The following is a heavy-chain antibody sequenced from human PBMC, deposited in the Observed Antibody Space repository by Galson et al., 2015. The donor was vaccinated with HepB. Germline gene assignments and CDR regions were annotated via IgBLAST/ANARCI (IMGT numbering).Heavy chain of an antibody. J-gene: IGHJ3*02. V-gene: IGHV1-46*01. CDR1: GYTFTSYY. CDR3: ARGPIGRYYYDSSGYYPARGAFDI. D-gene: IGHD3-22*01. Sequence: SVKVSCKASGYTFTSYYMHWVRQAPGQGLEWMGIINPSGGSTSYAQKFQGRVTMTRDTSTSTVYMELSSLRSEDTAVYYCARGPIGRYYYDSSGYYPARGAFDIWGQGTMVTVSS. CDR2: INPSGGST.